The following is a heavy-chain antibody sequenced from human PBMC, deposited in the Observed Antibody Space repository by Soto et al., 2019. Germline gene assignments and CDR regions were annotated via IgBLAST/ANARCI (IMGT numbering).Heavy chain of an antibody. D-gene: IGHD3-3*01. CDR1: GYTFNRYY. V-gene: IGHV1-46*02. CDR2: INPSGTTT. CDR3: TRGSFLEWSCMDV. Sequence: QVQLVQSGAEVKKPGASVNVPCKASGYTFNRYYMHWVRQAPGQGLEWMGMINPSGTTTSYAQKFQGRVTMTRDTSTSTVYMELSSLRSEDTAVYYCTRGSFLEWSCMDVWGQGTTVTVSS. J-gene: IGHJ6*02.